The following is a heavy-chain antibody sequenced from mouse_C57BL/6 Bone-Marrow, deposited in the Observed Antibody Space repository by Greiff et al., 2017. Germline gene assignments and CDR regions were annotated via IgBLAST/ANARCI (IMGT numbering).Heavy chain of an antibody. D-gene: IGHD1-1*01. J-gene: IGHJ4*01. CDR1: GFTFSDYG. CDR3: ARIYYYGSSYGGWAMDY. Sequence: EVKLVESGGGLVQPGGSLKLSCAASGFTFSDYGMAWVRQAPRKGPEWVAFISNLAYSIYYADTVTGRFTISRANAKNTLYLEMSSLRSEDTAMYYCARIYYYGSSYGGWAMDYWGQGTSVTVSS. V-gene: IGHV5-15*01. CDR2: ISNLAYSI.